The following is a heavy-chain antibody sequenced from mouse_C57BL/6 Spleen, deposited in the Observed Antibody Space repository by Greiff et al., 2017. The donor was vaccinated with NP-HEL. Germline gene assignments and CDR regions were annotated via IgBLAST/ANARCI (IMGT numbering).Heavy chain of an antibody. D-gene: IGHD1-3*01. J-gene: IGHJ2*01. CDR1: GFTFSSYG. CDR2: ISSGGSYT. Sequence: EVQVVESGGDLVKPGGSLKLSCAASGFTFSSYGMSWVRQTPDKRLEWVATISSGGSYTYYPDSVKGRFTISRDNAKNTLYLQMSSLKSEDTDMYYCARHKGAHAYYFDGWGQGTTLTVAS. V-gene: IGHV5-6*01. CDR3: ARHKGAHAYYFDG.